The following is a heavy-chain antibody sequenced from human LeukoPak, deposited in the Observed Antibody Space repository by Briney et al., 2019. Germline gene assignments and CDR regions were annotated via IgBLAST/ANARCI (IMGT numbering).Heavy chain of an antibody. V-gene: IGHV4-38-2*01. CDR3: ARQHDSYYYYYIDV. J-gene: IGHJ6*03. Sequence: SETLSLTCAVSGYSISNNYYWVWIRQPPGRGLEWIGSLYHSDSAYYNTSLRSRVSMSVDMSKNQFSLTLSFVTAADTAVYYCARQHDSYYYYYIDVWGSGTTVTVSS. CDR2: LYHSDSA. CDR1: GYSISNNYY.